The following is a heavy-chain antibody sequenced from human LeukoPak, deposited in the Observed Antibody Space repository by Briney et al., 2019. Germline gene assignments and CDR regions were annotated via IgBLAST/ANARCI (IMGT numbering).Heavy chain of an antibody. D-gene: IGHD3-10*01. CDR1: GGSFSGYY. V-gene: IGHV4-34*01. Sequence: SETLSLTCAVYGGSFSGYYWSWIRQPPGKGLEWIGEINHSGSTNYNPSLKSRVTISVDTSKNQFSLKLSSVTAVDTAVYYCARGRLLWFGELLYGRTFWFDPWGQGTLVTVSS. CDR3: ARGRLLWFGELLYGRTFWFDP. CDR2: INHSGST. J-gene: IGHJ5*02.